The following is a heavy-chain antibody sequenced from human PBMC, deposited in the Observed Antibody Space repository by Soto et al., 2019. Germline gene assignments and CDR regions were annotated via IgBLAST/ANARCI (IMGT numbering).Heavy chain of an antibody. J-gene: IGHJ4*02. D-gene: IGHD6-13*01. CDR2: INPSGGST. V-gene: IGHV1-46*03. CDR3: ARVFGIAAADFGTLGY. Sequence: QVQLVQSGAEVKKPGASVKVSCKASGYTFTSYYMHWVRQAPGQGLEWMGRINPSGGSTSYAQKFQGRVTMTRDTSTSTVYMELSSLRSEDTAVYYCARVFGIAAADFGTLGYWGQGTLVTVSS. CDR1: GYTFTSYY.